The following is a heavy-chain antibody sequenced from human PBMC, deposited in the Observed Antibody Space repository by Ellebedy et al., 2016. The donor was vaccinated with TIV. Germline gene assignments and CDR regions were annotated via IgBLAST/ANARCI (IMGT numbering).Heavy chain of an antibody. CDR2: ITGDGGST. V-gene: IGHV3-64D*06. D-gene: IGHD3-16*01. Sequence: GESLKISCSASEFTFTIYPMHWVRQAPGKGLEYVSAITGDGGSTYYADSVKGRFTISRDNSRHTLYLQMSSLRAEDTAVYYCVKAWGDWGQGTLVTVSS. CDR1: EFTFTIYP. CDR3: VKAWGD. J-gene: IGHJ4*02.